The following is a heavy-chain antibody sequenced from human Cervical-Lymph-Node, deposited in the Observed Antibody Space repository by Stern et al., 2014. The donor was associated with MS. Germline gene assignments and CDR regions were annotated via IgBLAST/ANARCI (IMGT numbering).Heavy chain of an antibody. D-gene: IGHD6-13*01. CDR1: GFSFSRSA. CDR2: IWYDGSNP. CDR3: ASAYSSSHYYFDY. Sequence: QLQLAESRGGVVQPGRSLRLSCAASGFSFSRSAMHCVRQAPGKRLEWVALIWYDGSNPYYADSVTGRFTISRDNFKNTLYLQMNSLRAEDTAVYYCASAYSSSHYYFDYWGQGTLVTVSS. V-gene: IGHV3-33*01. J-gene: IGHJ4*02.